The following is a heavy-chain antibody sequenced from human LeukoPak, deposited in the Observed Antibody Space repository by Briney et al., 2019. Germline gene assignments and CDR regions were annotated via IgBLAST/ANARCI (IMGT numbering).Heavy chain of an antibody. CDR3: ARVPTGGSGYYTGDFVAFDI. J-gene: IGHJ3*02. Sequence: ASVKVSCKASGYTFTGYYMHWVRQAPGQGLEWMGWINPNSGGTNYAQKFQGRVTMTRDTSISTAYMELSRLRSDDTAVYYCARVPTGGSGYYTGDFVAFDIWGQGTMVTVSS. D-gene: IGHD3-3*01. CDR1: GYTFTGYY. V-gene: IGHV1-2*02. CDR2: INPNSGGT.